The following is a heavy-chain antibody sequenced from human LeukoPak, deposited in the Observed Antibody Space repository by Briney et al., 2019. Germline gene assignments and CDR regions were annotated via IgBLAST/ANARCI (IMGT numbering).Heavy chain of an antibody. D-gene: IGHD5-18*01. CDR1: GGSFSGYY. V-gene: IGHV4-34*01. CDR2: INHSGST. Sequence: PSETLSLTCAVDGGSFSGYYWSWIRQPPGKGLEWIGEINHSGSTNYNPSLKSRVTISVDTSKNQFSLKLSSVTAADTAVYYCAQDTAMVPGWVYWGQGTLVTVSS. J-gene: IGHJ4*02. CDR3: AQDTAMVPGWVY.